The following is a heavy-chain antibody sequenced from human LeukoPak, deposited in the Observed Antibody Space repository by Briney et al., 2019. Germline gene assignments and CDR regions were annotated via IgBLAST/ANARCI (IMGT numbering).Heavy chain of an antibody. CDR3: ARAGFTSLEGDN. CDR2: INTDTGHP. J-gene: IGHJ4*02. D-gene: IGHD3-9*01. V-gene: IGHV7-4-1*02. CDR1: GYTFTSYG. Sequence: GASVKVSCKASGYTFTSYGMIWVRQAPGQRLDWGGWINTDTGHPTDAQGFTGLFVFSLDTSASTAYLQISSLKADATAVYYCARAGFTSLEGDNWGQGTLVTVSS.